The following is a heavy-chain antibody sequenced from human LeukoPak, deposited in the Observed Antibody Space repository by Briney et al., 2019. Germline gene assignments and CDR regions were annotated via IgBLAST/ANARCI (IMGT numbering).Heavy chain of an antibody. Sequence: VASVKVSCKASGGTFSSYAISWVRQAPGQGLEWMGGIIPIFGTANYAQKFQGRVTITTDESTSTAYMELSSLRSEDTAVYYCARDRGPQVVGELDYWGQGTLVTVSS. J-gene: IGHJ4*02. CDR2: IIPIFGTA. CDR1: GGTFSSYA. V-gene: IGHV1-69*05. CDR3: ARDRGPQVVGELDY. D-gene: IGHD3-10*01.